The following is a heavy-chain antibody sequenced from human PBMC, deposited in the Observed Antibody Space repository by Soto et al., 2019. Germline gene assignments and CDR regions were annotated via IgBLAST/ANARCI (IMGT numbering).Heavy chain of an antibody. CDR1: SGSIISAAYS. CDR2: IYHSGST. Sequence: SEPLSLTGALCSGSIISAAYSWSWIRQPPGKGLEWIGYIYHSGSTYYNPSLKSRVTISVDRSKNQFSLKLSSVTAADTAVYYCARVPDRWGQGTLVT. V-gene: IGHV4-30-2*01. D-gene: IGHD2-2*01. J-gene: IGHJ5*02. CDR3: ARVPDR.